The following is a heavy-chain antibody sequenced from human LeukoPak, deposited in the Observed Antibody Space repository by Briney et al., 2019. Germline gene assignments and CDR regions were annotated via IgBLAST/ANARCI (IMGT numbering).Heavy chain of an antibody. CDR1: GFTFSSYW. J-gene: IGHJ5*02. Sequence: PGGSLRLSCAASGFTFSSYWMHWVRQAPGKGLEWVANIKQDGSEKYYVDSVKGRFTISRDNGKNSLYLQMNSLRAEDTAVYYCAREVTLNWFDPWGQGTLVTVSS. D-gene: IGHD3-10*01. CDR2: IKQDGSEK. CDR3: AREVTLNWFDP. V-gene: IGHV3-7*01.